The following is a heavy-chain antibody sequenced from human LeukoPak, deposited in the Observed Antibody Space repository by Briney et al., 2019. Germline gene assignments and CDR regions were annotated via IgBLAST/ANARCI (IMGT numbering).Heavy chain of an antibody. CDR3: GGSQPTRIDYYYYMDV. CDR2: IIPIFGTA. V-gene: IGHV1-69*05. J-gene: IGHJ6*03. Sequence: GASVKVSCKASGGTFSSYAISWVRQAPGQGLEWMGGIIPIFGTANYAQKFQGRVTITTDESTSTAYMELSSLRSEDTAVYYCGGSQPTRIDYYYYMDVWGKGTTVTVSS. CDR1: GGTFSSYA.